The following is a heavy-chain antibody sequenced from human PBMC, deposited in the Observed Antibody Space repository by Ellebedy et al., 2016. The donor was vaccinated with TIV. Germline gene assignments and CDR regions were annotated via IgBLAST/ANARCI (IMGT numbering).Heavy chain of an antibody. Sequence: GESLKISCKGSGYTLTSFTNYWIGWVRQMPGKGLEWMGIIYPGDSDTIYSPSFQGQVTISVDKSISPAYLQWSSLKASDSAMYYCVRGPSSDAFDIWGQGTMVTVSS. V-gene: IGHV5-51*01. J-gene: IGHJ3*02. CDR2: IYPGDSDT. CDR1: GYTLTSFTNYW. CDR3: VRGPSSDAFDI.